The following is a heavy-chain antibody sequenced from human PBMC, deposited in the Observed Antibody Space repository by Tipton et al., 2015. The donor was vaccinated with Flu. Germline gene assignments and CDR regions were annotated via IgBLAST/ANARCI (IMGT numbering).Heavy chain of an antibody. J-gene: IGHJ1*01. D-gene: IGHD6-19*01. CDR2: LYYSGST. CDR3: AREKDSRGSEYFQQ. CDR1: GGSISSGHYF. V-gene: IGHV4-39*07. Sequence: TLSLTCTVSGGSISSGHYFWAWIRQPPGKGLEWIGSLYYSGSTYYNSSLESRVSMSVDTSKSQVSLNLTSVTAADTAVYYCAREKDSRGSEYFQQWGQGTLVTVSS.